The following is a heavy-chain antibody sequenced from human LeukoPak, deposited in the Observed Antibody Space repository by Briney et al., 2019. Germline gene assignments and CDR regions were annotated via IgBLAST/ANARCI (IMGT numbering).Heavy chain of an antibody. CDR3: ARDRH. Sequence: GGSLRLSCAASGFTFSTNAMNWVRQAPGKGLEWVSYISSDTNSIYYADSVKGRFTISRDNAKNSLYLQMNSLRAEDTAVYYCARDRHWGQGTLVTVSS. V-gene: IGHV3-48*04. J-gene: IGHJ1*01. CDR2: ISSDTNSI. CDR1: GFTFSTNA.